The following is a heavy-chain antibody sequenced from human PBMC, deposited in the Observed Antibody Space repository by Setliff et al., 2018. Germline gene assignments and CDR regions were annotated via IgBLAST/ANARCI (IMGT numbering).Heavy chain of an antibody. CDR2: IIPIFGTA. Sequence: SVKVSCKASGGTFSSYAISWVRQAPGQGLEWVGRIIPIFGTANYAQKFQGRVTITADKSTSTAYMELSSLRSEATAVYYCARSGGGYDFWSGYLVSHYYYYYYMDVWGKGTTVTVSS. CDR1: GGTFSSYA. J-gene: IGHJ6*03. CDR3: ARSGGGYDFWSGYLVSHYYYYYYMDV. V-gene: IGHV1-69*06. D-gene: IGHD3-3*01.